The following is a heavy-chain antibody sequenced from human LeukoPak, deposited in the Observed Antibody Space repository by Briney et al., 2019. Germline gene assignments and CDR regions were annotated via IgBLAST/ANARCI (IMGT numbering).Heavy chain of an antibody. Sequence: GGSLRLSCAASGFTVSSNYMSWVRQAPGKGLEWVSVIYCGGSTYYADSVKGRFTISRDNSKNTLYLQMNSLRAEDTAVYYCARGRYYDSSGYQSVFDYWGQGTLVTVSS. J-gene: IGHJ4*02. V-gene: IGHV3-53*01. CDR3: ARGRYYDSSGYQSVFDY. D-gene: IGHD3-22*01. CDR1: GFTVSSNY. CDR2: IYCGGST.